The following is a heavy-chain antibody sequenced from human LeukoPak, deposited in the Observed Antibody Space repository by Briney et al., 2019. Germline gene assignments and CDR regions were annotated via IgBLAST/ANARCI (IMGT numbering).Heavy chain of an antibody. CDR2: ISAYNGNT. J-gene: IGHJ4*02. D-gene: IGHD6-25*01. V-gene: IGHV1-18*01. CDR3: ARDRSTKAAASGGY. Sequence: EASVKVSCKASGYTFTSYGISWVRQAPGQGLEWMGWISAYNGNTNYAQKLQGRVTMTTDTSTSTAYMELRSLRSDDTAVYYCARDRSTKAAASGGYWGQGTLVTVSS. CDR1: GYTFTSYG.